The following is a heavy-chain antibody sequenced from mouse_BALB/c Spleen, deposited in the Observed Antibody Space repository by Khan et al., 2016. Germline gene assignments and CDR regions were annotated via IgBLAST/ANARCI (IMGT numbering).Heavy chain of an antibody. D-gene: IGHD2-1*01. CDR3: TRKGIFYGTCDFDS. J-gene: IGHJ2*01. CDR2: IDPETGGT. CDR1: GYTFSDYE. Sequence: QVQLQQSGAELVRPGASVTLSCKASGYTFSDYEMHWVKQTPVHGLQWIGSIDPETGGTAYNQQFKGQATLTAGRSSSTSYMELRSLTSEDSAVYYCTRKGIFYGTCDFDSWGQGTTLTVSS. V-gene: IGHV1-15*01.